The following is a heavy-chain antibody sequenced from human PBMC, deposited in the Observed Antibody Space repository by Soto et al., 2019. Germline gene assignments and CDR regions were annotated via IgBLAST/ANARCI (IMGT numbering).Heavy chain of an antibody. D-gene: IGHD3-22*01. CDR1: GFTFSNAW. CDR2: IKSKTDGGTT. V-gene: IGHV3-15*07. J-gene: IGHJ6*02. CDR3: TTSIAYDSRYYYYGMDV. Sequence: GGSLRLSCAASGFTFSNAWMNWVRQAPGKGLEWVGRIKSKTDGGTTDYAAPVKGRFTISRDDSKNTLYLQMNSLKTEDTAVYYCTTSIAYDSRYYYYGMDVWGQGTTVTVSS.